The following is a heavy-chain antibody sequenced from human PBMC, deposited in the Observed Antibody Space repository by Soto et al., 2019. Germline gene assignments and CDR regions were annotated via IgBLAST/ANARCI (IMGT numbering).Heavy chain of an antibody. V-gene: IGHV1-3*01. D-gene: IGHD1-26*01. J-gene: IGHJ4*02. CDR2: INAGNGNT. CDR3: ARAQGGYSGSYRFDY. Sequence: QVQLVQSGAEVKKPGASVKVSCKASGYTFTSYAMHWVRQAPGQRLEWMGWINAGNGNTKYSQKFQGRVTITRDTSASTAYMELSSLRSEDMAVYYGARAQGGYSGSYRFDYWGQGTLVTVSS. CDR1: GYTFTSYA.